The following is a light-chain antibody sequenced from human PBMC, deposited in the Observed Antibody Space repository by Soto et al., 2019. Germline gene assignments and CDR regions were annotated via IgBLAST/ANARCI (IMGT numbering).Light chain of an antibody. CDR3: CSHAGTYVV. V-gene: IGLV2-11*01. CDR2: DVS. J-gene: IGLJ2*01. Sequence: QSALTQPRSVSGSPGQSVTISCTGSSRDVGGYNYVSWYQQRPGKAPKPMLYDVSKRPSGVPDRFSGSKSGNTASLTISGLQAEDAADYYCCSHAGTYVVFGGGTKLTVL. CDR1: SRDVGGYNY.